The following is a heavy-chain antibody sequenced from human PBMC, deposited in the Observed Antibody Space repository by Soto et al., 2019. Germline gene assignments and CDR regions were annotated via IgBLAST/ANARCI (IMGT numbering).Heavy chain of an antibody. D-gene: IGHD1-26*01. CDR1: GGSISTSSYY. CDR2: IYYSGST. CDR3: ARSSGSYLYYFDY. J-gene: IGHJ4*02. V-gene: IGHV4-39*01. Sequence: QLQLQESGPGLVKPSETLSLTCTVSGGSISTSSYYWGWIRRPPGKGLEWLVTIYYSGSTYYNPSLKSRVTISVDTSKNQFSLNLSSVTAADTAVYYCARSSGSYLYYFDYWGPGTLVTVS.